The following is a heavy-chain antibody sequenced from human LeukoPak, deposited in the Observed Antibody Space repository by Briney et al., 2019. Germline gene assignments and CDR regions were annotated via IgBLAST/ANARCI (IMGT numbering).Heavy chain of an antibody. Sequence: GGSLRLSCAASGFTFSRYAMSWVRQAPGKGLEWVSAISGSGGSTYYADSVKGRFTISRDTSKNTLYLQMNSLRAEDTAVYYCARGGYNVPHDYWGQGTLVTVSS. CDR2: ISGSGGST. D-gene: IGHD5-24*01. CDR3: ARGGYNVPHDY. CDR1: GFTFSRYA. J-gene: IGHJ4*02. V-gene: IGHV3-23*01.